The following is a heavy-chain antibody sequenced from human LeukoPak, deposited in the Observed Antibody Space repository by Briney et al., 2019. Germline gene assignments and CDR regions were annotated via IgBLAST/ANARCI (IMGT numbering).Heavy chain of an antibody. D-gene: IGHD3-16*02. CDR1: GFTFSDYY. CDR2: ISSSGSTI. V-gene: IGHV3-11*01. CDR3: AREFMITFGGVIPENAFDI. J-gene: IGHJ3*02. Sequence: GGSLRLSCAASGFTFSDYYVSWIRQAPGKGLEWVSYISSSGSTIYYADSVKGRFTISRDNAKNSLYLQMNSLRAEDTAVYYCAREFMITFGGVIPENAFDIWGQGTMVTVSS.